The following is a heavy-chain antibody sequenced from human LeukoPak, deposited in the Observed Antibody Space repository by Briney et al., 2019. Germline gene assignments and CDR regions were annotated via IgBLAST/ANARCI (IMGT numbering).Heavy chain of an antibody. CDR2: INPNSGGT. D-gene: IGHD3-22*01. Sequence: ASVKVSCKASGYTFTGYYMHWVRQAPGQGLEWMGWINPNSGGTNYAQKFQGRVTMTRDTSISTAYMELSRLRSDDTAVYYCARGSKAYYYDSSGYNPAGYWGQGTLVTVSS. V-gene: IGHV1-2*02. CDR3: ARGSKAYYYDSSGYNPAGY. J-gene: IGHJ4*02. CDR1: GYTFTGYY.